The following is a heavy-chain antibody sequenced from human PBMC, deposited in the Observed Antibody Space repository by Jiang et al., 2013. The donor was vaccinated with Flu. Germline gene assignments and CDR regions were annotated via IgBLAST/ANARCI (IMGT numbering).Heavy chain of an antibody. D-gene: IGHD3-10*01. CDR3: ARPKFESGEPTMDAFDI. CDR2: IDPSDSYT. CDR1: GYSFTSYW. Sequence: VQLVESGAEVKKPGESLRISCKGSGYSFTSYWISWVRQMPGKGLEWMGRIDPSDSYTNYSPSFQGHVTISADKSISTAYLQWSSLKASDTAMYYCARPKFESGEPTMDAFDIWGQGTVVTVSS. J-gene: IGHJ3*02. V-gene: IGHV5-10-1*03.